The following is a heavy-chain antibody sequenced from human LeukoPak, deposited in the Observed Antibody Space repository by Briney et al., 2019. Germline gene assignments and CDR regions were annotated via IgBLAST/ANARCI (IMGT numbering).Heavy chain of an antibody. CDR3: ARGDGVYVY. J-gene: IGHJ4*02. CDR1: GFTVSSNY. V-gene: IGHV3-53*01. D-gene: IGHD5/OR15-5a*01. Sequence: GSLRLSCAASGFTVSSNYMTWVRQAPGQGLEWVSVIYFGSTTYYADSVKGRFTISRDNSKNTVYLQMNSLRVEDTAVYYCARGDGVYVYWGQGTLVTVSS. CDR2: IYFGSTT.